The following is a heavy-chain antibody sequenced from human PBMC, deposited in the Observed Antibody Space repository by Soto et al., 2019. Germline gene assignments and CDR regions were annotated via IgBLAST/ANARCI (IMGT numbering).Heavy chain of an antibody. CDR2: IIIGSGAT. D-gene: IGHD2-21*02. CDR3: AAELYVGGDCCHFDY. V-gene: IGHV1-58*01. J-gene: IGHJ4*02. CDR1: GFTFTNSA. Sequence: QVQVVQSGPEVRNPGTSMKVSCTTSGFTFTNSAVQWVRQARGQRLEWIGWIIIGSGATNYLQDLRGRITITRDTSTGTAYMELSSLRSYDTAVYYCAAELYVGGDCCHFDYWGQGTLLTVSS.